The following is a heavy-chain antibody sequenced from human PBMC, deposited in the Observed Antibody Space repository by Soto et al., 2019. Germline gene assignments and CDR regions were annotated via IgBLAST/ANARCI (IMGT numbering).Heavy chain of an antibody. Sequence: QVQLVQSGAEVKKPGASVRVSCTASGYTFTHHDVNWVRQAPGQGPEWMGWMNPKSGETGYAQNFQGRVKMTRDTSISTAYMELSSLRSGDTAIYFCARGIVGGSTRAFDVWGQGTKVTVSS. CDR3: ARGIVGGSTRAFDV. J-gene: IGHJ3*01. CDR1: GYTFTHHD. V-gene: IGHV1-8*01. D-gene: IGHD1-26*01. CDR2: MNPKSGET.